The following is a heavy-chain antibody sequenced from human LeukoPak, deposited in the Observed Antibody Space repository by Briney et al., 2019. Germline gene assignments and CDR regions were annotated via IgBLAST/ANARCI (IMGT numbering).Heavy chain of an antibody. V-gene: IGHV1-18*01. CDR3: ARASYCSDGSCYSDY. J-gene: IGHJ4*02. CDR1: GYTFTSYS. D-gene: IGHD2-15*01. CDR2: MSAYNGNT. Sequence: ASVTLSCKASGYTFTSYSISWVRQAPGQGPEWMGWMSAYNGNTIYAQKVKGRVTITTDTSTSTAYMELRSLKSDDTAVYYCARASYCSDGSCYSDYWGQGTPVTFSS.